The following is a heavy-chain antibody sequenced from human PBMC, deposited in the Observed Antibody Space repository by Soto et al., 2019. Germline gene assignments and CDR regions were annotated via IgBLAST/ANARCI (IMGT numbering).Heavy chain of an antibody. Sequence: ASVKVYCKGSGYTFTSYGISWVRQAPGKGLEWMGWISAYNGNTNYAQKLQGRVTMTTDTSTSTAYMELRSLRSDDTAVYYCARDPRVVLMVYANYYFDYWGQGTLVTVSS. CDR3: ARDPRVVLMVYANYYFDY. V-gene: IGHV1-18*01. CDR2: ISAYNGNT. CDR1: GYTFTSYG. J-gene: IGHJ4*02. D-gene: IGHD2-8*01.